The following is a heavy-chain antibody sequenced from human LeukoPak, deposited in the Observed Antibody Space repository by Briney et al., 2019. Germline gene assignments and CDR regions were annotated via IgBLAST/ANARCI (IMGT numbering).Heavy chain of an antibody. J-gene: IGHJ4*02. D-gene: IGHD3-3*01. CDR2: ISGSGGST. V-gene: IGHV3-23*01. CDR3: AKSTIFGVVIISFDY. CDR1: GFTFSSHA. Sequence: GGPLRLSCAASGFTFSSHAMSWVRQAPGEGLEWVSAISGSGGSTYYADSVKGRFTISRDNSKNTLYLQMNSLRAEDTAVYYCAKSTIFGVVIISFDYWGQGTLVTVSS.